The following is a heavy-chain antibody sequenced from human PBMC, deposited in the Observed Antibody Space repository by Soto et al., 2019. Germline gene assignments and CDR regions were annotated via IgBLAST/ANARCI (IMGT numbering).Heavy chain of an antibody. V-gene: IGHV3-7*05. D-gene: IGHD5-18*01. CDR2: IKQDGSEK. Sequence: EVQLVESGGGLVQPGGSLRLSCAASGFTFSTYWMNWVRQAPGKGLEWVANIKQDGSEKNYVDSVKGRFTISRDNAKNSLYLQMNSLRAEAMAVYYGARDRAMDDYWGQGTLVTVSS. CDR3: ARDRAMDDY. CDR1: GFTFSTYW. J-gene: IGHJ4*02.